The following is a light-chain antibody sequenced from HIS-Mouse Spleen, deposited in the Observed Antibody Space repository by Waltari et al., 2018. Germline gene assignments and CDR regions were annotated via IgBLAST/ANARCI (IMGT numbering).Light chain of an antibody. J-gene: IGLJ3*02. Sequence: QSALTQPASVSGSPGQSITISCTGPSSDAGSYNLVSWFQQQPGKAPKLMIYEGSKRPSGVSTRFSGSKSGNTASLTISGLQAEDEADYYCCSYAGSSTWVFGGGTKLTVL. CDR1: SSDAGSYNL. CDR3: CSYAGSSTWV. V-gene: IGLV2-23*01. CDR2: EGS.